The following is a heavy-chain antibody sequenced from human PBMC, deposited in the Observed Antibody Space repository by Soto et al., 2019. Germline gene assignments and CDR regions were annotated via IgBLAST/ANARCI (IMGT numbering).Heavy chain of an antibody. D-gene: IGHD1-1*01. Sequence: PGGSMRLSCAACGFTFSNYLMSWVRQAPGKGLEWVANINQDGSEKYYVDSVKGRITISRDNARNSLYLQMNSLGVEDTAVYYCGRDGGVGTVDYWGQGTLVTVSS. V-gene: IGHV3-7*01. CDR1: GFTFSNYL. CDR2: INQDGSEK. CDR3: GRDGGVGTVDY. J-gene: IGHJ4*02.